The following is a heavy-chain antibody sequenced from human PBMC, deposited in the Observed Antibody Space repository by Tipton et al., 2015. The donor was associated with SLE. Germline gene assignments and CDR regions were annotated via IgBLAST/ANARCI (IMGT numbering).Heavy chain of an antibody. V-gene: IGHV4-34*01. CDR1: GGSFSGYY. CDR3: ARGGRRPYWYFDL. Sequence: LRLSCAVYGGSFSGYYWSWIRQPPGKGLEWIGEINHSGSTNYNPSLKSRVTISVDTSKNQFPLKLSSVTAADTAVYYCARGGRRPYWYFDLWGRGTLVTVSS. J-gene: IGHJ2*01. CDR2: INHSGST.